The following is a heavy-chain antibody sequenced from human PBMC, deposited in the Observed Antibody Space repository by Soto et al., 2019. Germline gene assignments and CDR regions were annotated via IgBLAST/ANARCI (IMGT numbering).Heavy chain of an antibody. CDR3: ATAYILTGYSSVAVDY. J-gene: IGHJ4*02. CDR1: GFTFSSYS. CDR2: ISSSSSYI. Sequence: EVQLVESGGGLVKPGGSLRLSCAASGFTFSSYSMNWVRQAPGKGLEWVSSISSSSSYIYYADSVKGRFTISRDNAKNSLYLQINSLRAEDTAVYYCATAYILTGYSSVAVDYWGQGTLVTVSS. V-gene: IGHV3-21*01. D-gene: IGHD3-9*01.